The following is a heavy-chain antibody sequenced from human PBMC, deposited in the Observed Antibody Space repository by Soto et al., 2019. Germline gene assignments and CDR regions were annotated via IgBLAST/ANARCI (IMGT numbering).Heavy chain of an antibody. CDR2: ISWDSGSI. V-gene: IGHV3-9*01. CDR3: ANGVADTQRANYYYGRDV. J-gene: IGHJ6*02. Sequence: EVQLVESGGGLVQPGRSLRLSCAGSGFTFDDCAMHWVRQAPGKGLEWVSGISWDSGSIGYEDSVKGRFTISKDNANNSLYLQMNSLRAEDTALYYCANGVADTQRANYYYGRDVWGQGTTVTVSS. CDR1: GFTFDDCA. D-gene: IGHD2-15*01.